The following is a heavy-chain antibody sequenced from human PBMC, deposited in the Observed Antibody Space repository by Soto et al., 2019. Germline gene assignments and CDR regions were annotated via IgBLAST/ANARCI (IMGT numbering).Heavy chain of an antibody. Sequence: GGSLRLSCAASGFTFSIFGMLWVRQAPGKGLEWVALVSYDGSNKYYADSVKGRFTISRDNSKNTLDLQMNSLRAEDTAVYYCAKSTTRDVYSLFDYWGQGTLVTVSS. D-gene: IGHD4-4*01. CDR2: VSYDGSNK. V-gene: IGHV3-30*18. CDR3: AKSTTRDVYSLFDY. CDR1: GFTFSIFG. J-gene: IGHJ4*02.